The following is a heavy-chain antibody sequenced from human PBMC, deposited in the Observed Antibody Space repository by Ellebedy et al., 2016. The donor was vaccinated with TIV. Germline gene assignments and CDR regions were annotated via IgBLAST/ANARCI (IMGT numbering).Heavy chain of an antibody. D-gene: IGHD2-15*01. CDR1: GFTFSDYY. Sequence: PGGSLRLSCAASGFTFSDYYMTWIRLAPGKGLEWISFISSSTRGRTMSHADSVRGRFTISRDNAKNSLYLQMNSLREEDTAMYYCARKLSHEEYFDYWGQGTLVTVSS. V-gene: IGHV3-11*01. CDR2: ISSSTRGRTM. J-gene: IGHJ4*02. CDR3: ARKLSHEEYFDY.